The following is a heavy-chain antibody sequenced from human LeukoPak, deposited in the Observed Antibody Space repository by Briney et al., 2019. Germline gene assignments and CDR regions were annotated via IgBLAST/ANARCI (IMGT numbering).Heavy chain of an antibody. CDR1: GFTFDDYA. J-gene: IGHJ4*02. CDR2: ISWNSGSI. CDR3: ARAIWFGELSGGREFDY. D-gene: IGHD3-10*01. V-gene: IGHV3-9*01. Sequence: QTGGSLRLSCAASGFTFDDYAMHWVRQAPGKGLEWVSGISWNSGSIGYADSVKGRFTISRDNAKNSLYPQMNSLRAEDTALYYCARAIWFGELSGGREFDYWGQGTLVTVSS.